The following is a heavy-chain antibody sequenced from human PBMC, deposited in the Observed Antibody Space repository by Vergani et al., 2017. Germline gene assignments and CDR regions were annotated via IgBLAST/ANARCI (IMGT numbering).Heavy chain of an antibody. D-gene: IGHD2-15*01. Sequence: EVQLVESGGGLIQPGGSLRLSCAASGFTVSSNYMSWVRQAPGKGLEWVSVIYSGGSTYYADSVEGRFTISRDNSKNTLYLQMNSLIAEDTAVYYCARDLLSYYGMDVWGQGTTVTVSS. CDR2: IYSGGST. CDR1: GFTVSSNY. J-gene: IGHJ6*02. CDR3: ARDLLSYYGMDV. V-gene: IGHV3-53*01.